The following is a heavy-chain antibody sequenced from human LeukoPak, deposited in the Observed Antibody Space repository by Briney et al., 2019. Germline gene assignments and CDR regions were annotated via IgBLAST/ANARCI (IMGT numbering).Heavy chain of an antibody. D-gene: IGHD4-23*01. J-gene: IGHJ5*02. CDR1: GYTFTSYG. V-gene: IGHV1-18*01. CDR3: ARLLRWPNWFDP. Sequence: ASVKVSCKASGYTFTSYGITWVRQAPGQGLEWMGWISAYDGNTNYAQKLQGRVTMTTDTSTSTAYMELRSLRSDDTAVYYCARLLRWPNWFDPWGQGTLVTVSS. CDR2: ISAYDGNT.